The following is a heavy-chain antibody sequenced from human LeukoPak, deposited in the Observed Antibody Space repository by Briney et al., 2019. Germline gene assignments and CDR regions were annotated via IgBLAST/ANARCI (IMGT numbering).Heavy chain of an antibody. CDR3: ASLDTAHPSGVH. Sequence: PGGSLRLSCEASTFTFTPGWMSWVRQAPGKGLEWVDMMKRDGGEKHYVDSVRGRFTISRDNAKNSLYLQMDRLRDEDTAVYYCASLDTAHPSGVHWGQGTLVTVSS. J-gene: IGHJ4*02. D-gene: IGHD5-18*01. CDR1: TFTFTPGW. V-gene: IGHV3-7*01. CDR2: MKRDGGEK.